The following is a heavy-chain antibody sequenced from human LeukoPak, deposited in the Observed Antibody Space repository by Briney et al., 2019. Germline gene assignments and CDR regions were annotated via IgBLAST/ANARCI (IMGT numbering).Heavy chain of an antibody. Sequence: SETLSLTCSVSGGSISSSYYYWGWIRQSPGTGLEWIGSIYYSGNTYYSASLKSRVTISVDTSKNQFSLKLTSVSAADTAVYYCARLKLGAYFDLWGRGTLVTVSS. CDR2: IYYSGNT. V-gene: IGHV4-39*01. CDR1: GGSISSSYYY. J-gene: IGHJ2*01. D-gene: IGHD3-16*01. CDR3: ARLKLGAYFDL.